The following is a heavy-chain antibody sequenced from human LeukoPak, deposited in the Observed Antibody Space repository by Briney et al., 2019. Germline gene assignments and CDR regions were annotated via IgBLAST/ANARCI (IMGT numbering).Heavy chain of an antibody. CDR3: ARDSAIAAAGQYGMDV. Sequence: ASVTVSCTASGYTFTSYGISWVRQAPGQGLEWMGWISAYNGNTNYAQKLQGRVTMTTDTSTSTAYMELRSLRSDDTAVYYCARDSAIAAAGQYGMDVWGQGTTVTVSS. V-gene: IGHV1-18*01. D-gene: IGHD6-13*01. J-gene: IGHJ6*02. CDR2: ISAYNGNT. CDR1: GYTFTSYG.